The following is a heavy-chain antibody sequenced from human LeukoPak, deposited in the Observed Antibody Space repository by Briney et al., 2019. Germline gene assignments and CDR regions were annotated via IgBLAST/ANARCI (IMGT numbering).Heavy chain of an antibody. V-gene: IGHV2-5*02. CDR3: AHSAPITMVRGVIMLFDY. Sequence: KESGPTLVKPTQTLTLTCTFSGFSLSTSGVGVGWIRQPPGKALEWLALIYWDDDKRYSPSLKSRLTITRDTSKNQVVLTMTNMDPVDTATYYCAHSAPITMVRGVIMLFDYWGQGTLVTVSS. J-gene: IGHJ4*02. CDR2: IYWDDDK. D-gene: IGHD3-10*01. CDR1: GFSLSTSGVG.